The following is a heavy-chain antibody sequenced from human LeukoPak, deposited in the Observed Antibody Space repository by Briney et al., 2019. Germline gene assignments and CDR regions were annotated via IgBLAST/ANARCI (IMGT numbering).Heavy chain of an antibody. V-gene: IGHV4-59*13. CDR1: GGSISTYY. J-gene: IGHJ5*02. Sequence: SETLSLTCTVSGGSISTYYWSWIRLPPGKGLEWIGYIYYNGDTNYNPSLKSRVTISVDTSKKQFSLKLRTVTAADTAVYYCARRGGRDGYNLNWFDPWGQGTLVTVSS. CDR3: ARRGGRDGYNLNWFDP. D-gene: IGHD5-24*01. CDR2: IYYNGDT.